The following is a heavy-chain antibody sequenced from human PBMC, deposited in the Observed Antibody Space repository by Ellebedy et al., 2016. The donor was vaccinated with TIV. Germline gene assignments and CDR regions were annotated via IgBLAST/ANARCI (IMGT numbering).Heavy chain of an antibody. CDR2: INKDGSEK. D-gene: IGHD3-10*01. CDR1: GFTFSFYW. CDR3: ASPPGVVAL. J-gene: IGHJ4*02. V-gene: IGHV3-7*03. Sequence: GESLKISCAGSGFTFSFYWMSWVRQAPGKEPEWVANINKDGSEKFYVDSVKGRFTISRDTAKNSLYLQMNSLRAEDTAVYYCASPPGVVALWGQGTLVTVSS.